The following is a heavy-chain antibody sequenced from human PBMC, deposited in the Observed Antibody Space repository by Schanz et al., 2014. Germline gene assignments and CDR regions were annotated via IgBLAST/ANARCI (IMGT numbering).Heavy chain of an antibody. J-gene: IGHJ6*04. Sequence: DVQLLESGGGLVQPGGSLRLSCAASGFTFNSYAMTWVRQAPGKGLEWVSSISHSGGSKYYADSVKGRFTISRDNSENTLYLQMNSLSADDTAVFYCAKGMGYCSSGTCYDYYYYGLDVWGKGTTVTVSS. CDR3: AKGMGYCSSGTCYDYYYYGLDV. D-gene: IGHD2-15*01. V-gene: IGHV3-23*01. CDR1: GFTFNSYA. CDR2: ISHSGGSK.